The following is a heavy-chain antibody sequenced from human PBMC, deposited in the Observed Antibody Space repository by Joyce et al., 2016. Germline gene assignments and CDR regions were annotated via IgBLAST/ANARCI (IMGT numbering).Heavy chain of an antibody. CDR1: GFIFGGYA. CDR2: IRSKAYGGKT. V-gene: IGHV3-49*05. J-gene: IGHJ5*02. Sequence: EVQLVESGGGLVKPGRSLRLPCTSSGFIFGGYAMNWFSQAPGKGLECVGFIRSKAYGGKTDYAASVKVRFTISRDDSKSIAYLQMNSLKTEDTAVYYCTRIGDCSGGSCYEGWFDPWGQGTLVTVSS. CDR3: TRIGDCSGGSCYEGWFDP. D-gene: IGHD2-15*01.